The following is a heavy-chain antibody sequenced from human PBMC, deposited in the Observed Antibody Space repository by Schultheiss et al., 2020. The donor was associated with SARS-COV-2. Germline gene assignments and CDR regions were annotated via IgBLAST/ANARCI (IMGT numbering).Heavy chain of an antibody. CDR3: ATADVVPYYFEY. CDR2: INPNSGGT. V-gene: IGHV1-8*01. Sequence: ASVKVSCKASGYTFTSYALNWVRQAPGRGLEWMGWINPNSGGTNYAQKFQGRVTMTEDTSTDTAYMELNSLRSEDTAVYYCATADVVPYYFEYWGQGTLVTVSS. D-gene: IGHD3-16*02. CDR1: GYTFTSYA. J-gene: IGHJ4*02.